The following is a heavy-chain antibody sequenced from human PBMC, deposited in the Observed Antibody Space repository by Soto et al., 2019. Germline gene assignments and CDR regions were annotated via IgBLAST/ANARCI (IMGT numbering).Heavy chain of an antibody. V-gene: IGHV1-69*13. CDR2: IIPIFGTA. CDR1: GGTFSSYA. CDR3: ARTQDIVLVPAAMGWFDP. J-gene: IGHJ5*02. D-gene: IGHD2-2*01. Sequence: ASVKVSCKASGGTFSSYAISWVRQAPGQGLEWMGGIIPIFGTANYAQKFQGRVTITADESTSTAYMELSSLRSEDTAVYYCARTQDIVLVPAAMGWFDPWGQGTLVTVSS.